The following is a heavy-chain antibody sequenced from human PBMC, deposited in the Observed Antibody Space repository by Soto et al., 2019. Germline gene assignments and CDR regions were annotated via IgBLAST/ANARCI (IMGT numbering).Heavy chain of an antibody. CDR2: ISGSGGST. CDR3: AKGKTSGWYYFDF. V-gene: IGHV3-23*01. Sequence: PGGSLRLSCAASGFTFDSCAMSWVRQAPGKGLEWTLGISGSGGSTYYADSVKGRFTISRDNSKNTVYLQMNSLRADDTAVYYCAKGKTSGWYYFDFWGQGTLVTVSS. CDR1: GFTFDSCA. J-gene: IGHJ4*02. D-gene: IGHD6-19*01.